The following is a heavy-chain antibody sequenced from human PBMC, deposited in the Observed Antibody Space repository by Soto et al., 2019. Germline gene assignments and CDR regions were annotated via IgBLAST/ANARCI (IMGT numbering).Heavy chain of an antibody. CDR3: ASDRRGYYVWGRDRYRREYYGMDV. CDR1: GFTFMIYA. Sequence: QVQLVESGGGVVQPGRSLRLSCAASGFTFMIYAMHWVRQAPGKGLEWVAVTSYDGGIKYYEDSVKGRFTISRDNSKNTLYLQMDSLRAEDTAVDYCASDRRGYYVWGRDRYRREYYGMDVWGQGTTVTVSS. V-gene: IGHV3-30-3*01. CDR2: TSYDGGIK. J-gene: IGHJ6*02. D-gene: IGHD3-16*02.